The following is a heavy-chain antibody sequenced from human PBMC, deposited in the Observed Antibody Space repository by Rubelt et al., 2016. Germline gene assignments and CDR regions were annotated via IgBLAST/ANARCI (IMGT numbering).Heavy chain of an antibody. V-gene: IGHV4-39*07. CDR3: ARDKLERAFDY. CDR2: IYYSGST. J-gene: IGHJ4*02. CDR1: GGSISSSSYY. D-gene: IGHD1-1*01. Sequence: QLQLQESGPGLVKPSETLSLTCTVSGGSISSSSYYWGWIRQPPGKGLEWIGSIYYSGSTYYNPSLKSRVTISVDTSKNQFSLKLSSVTAADTAVYYCARDKLERAFDYWGQGTLVTVSS.